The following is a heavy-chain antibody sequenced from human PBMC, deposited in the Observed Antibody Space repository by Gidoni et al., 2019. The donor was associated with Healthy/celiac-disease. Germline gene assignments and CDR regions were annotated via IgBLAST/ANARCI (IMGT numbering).Heavy chain of an antibody. CDR3: ARAVGDILTGYFLDAFDI. CDR1: GFTFSSYW. J-gene: IGHJ3*02. V-gene: IGHV3-74*01. Sequence: EVQLVESGGGLVQPGGSLRLSCAASGFTFSSYWMNWVRQAPGKGLVWVSRINSDGSSTSYADSVKGRFTISRDNAKNTLYLQMNSLRAEDTAVYYCARAVGDILTGYFLDAFDIWGQGTMVTVSS. CDR2: INSDGSST. D-gene: IGHD3-9*01.